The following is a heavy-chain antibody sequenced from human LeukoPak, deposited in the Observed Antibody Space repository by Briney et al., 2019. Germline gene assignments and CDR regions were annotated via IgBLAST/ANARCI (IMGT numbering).Heavy chain of an antibody. CDR2: ISSSINYI. J-gene: IGHJ4*02. Sequence: GGSLRLSCAAPGFTFSSYTMSWVREAPGKGLEWVSSISSSINYIYHADSVKGRFTISRDDAQNSVYLQMNSLKDEDTAVYYCARSRTSSPYDKNLNFWGQGTLVIVSS. CDR1: GFTFSSYT. CDR3: ARSRTSSPYDKNLNF. V-gene: IGHV3-21*01. D-gene: IGHD1-14*01.